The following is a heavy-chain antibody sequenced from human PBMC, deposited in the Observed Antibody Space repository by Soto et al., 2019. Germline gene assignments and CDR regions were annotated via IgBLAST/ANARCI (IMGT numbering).Heavy chain of an antibody. CDR3: AREKSVVFQTAHQHWYFIP. D-gene: IGHD2-15*01. Sequence: TLSLRCGVADFSRNNLCYCLSWNNQPPGKGKEWIGYIYYSGSTYFNPSLKSRLSMSLDTSKNQFSLKLTSVTAADTAVYYCAREKSVVFQTAHQHWYFIPGDPRTLV. CDR1: DFSRNNLCYC. V-gene: IGHV4-30-4*01. CDR2: IYYSGST. J-gene: IGHJ2*01.